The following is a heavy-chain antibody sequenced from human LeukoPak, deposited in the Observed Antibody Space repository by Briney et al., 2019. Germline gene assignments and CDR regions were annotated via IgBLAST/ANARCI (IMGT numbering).Heavy chain of an antibody. CDR1: GFTVSSNY. Sequence: GGSLRLSCAASGFTVSSNYINWVRQAPGKGLEWVSLIFSAGSTYYADSVKGRFTISRDNSKNTLYLQMNSLRAEDTAVYYCARGATYWYFDLWGRGTLVTVSS. CDR3: ARGATYWYFDL. J-gene: IGHJ2*01. D-gene: IGHD1-26*01. CDR2: IFSAGST. V-gene: IGHV3-53*01.